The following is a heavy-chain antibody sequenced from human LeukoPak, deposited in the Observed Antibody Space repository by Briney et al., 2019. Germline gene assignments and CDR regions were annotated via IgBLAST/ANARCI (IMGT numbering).Heavy chain of an antibody. CDR1: GGSISSYY. V-gene: IGHV4-59*01. CDR2: IYYSGST. Sequence: SETLSLTCTVSGGSISSYYWSWIRQPPGKGLEWIGYIYYSGSTDYNPSLKSRVTISVDTSKNQFSLKLSSVTAADTAVYYCARSVVPAAMLNWFDPWGQGTLVTVSS. J-gene: IGHJ5*02. CDR3: ARSVVPAAMLNWFDP. D-gene: IGHD2-2*01.